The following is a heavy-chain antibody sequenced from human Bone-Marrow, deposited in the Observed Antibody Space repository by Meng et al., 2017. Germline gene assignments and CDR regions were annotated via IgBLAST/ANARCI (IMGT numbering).Heavy chain of an antibody. V-gene: IGHV1-2*06. CDR2: INPNSGGT. CDR1: GYTFTGYY. CDR3: ARPLRDYYDSSGSQLGAFDI. Sequence: ASVKVSCKASGYTFTGYYMHWVRQAPGQGLEWMGRINPNSGGTNYAQKFQGRVTMTRDTSISTAYMELSRLRSEDTAVYYCARPLRDYYDSSGSQLGAFDIWGQGTMVTVSS. D-gene: IGHD3-22*01. J-gene: IGHJ3*02.